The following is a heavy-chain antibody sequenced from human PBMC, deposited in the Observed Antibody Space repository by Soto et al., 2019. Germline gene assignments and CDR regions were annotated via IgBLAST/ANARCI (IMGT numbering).Heavy chain of an antibody. CDR3: ASERVAEMATGGYFDS. D-gene: IGHD5-12*01. J-gene: IGHJ4*02. CDR1: GGTFSDLA. Sequence: QVHLVQSGAEVKKPGSSVKVSCKTSGGTFSDLAFSWVRQAPRQGLEWMGGIIPLFATPNYAQKFQGRVTISADESSSTVYMELRSLRSEDTAVYYCASERVAEMATGGYFDSWGQGTLVTVSS. CDR2: IIPLFATP. V-gene: IGHV1-69*01.